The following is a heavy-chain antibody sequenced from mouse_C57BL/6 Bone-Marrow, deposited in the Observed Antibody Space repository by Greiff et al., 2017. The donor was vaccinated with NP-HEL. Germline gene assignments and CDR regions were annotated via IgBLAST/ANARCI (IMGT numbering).Heavy chain of an antibody. CDR3: ASYAKDFDY. D-gene: IGHD1-1*01. CDR2: IDPSDSYT. V-gene: IGHV1-69*01. CDR1: GYTFTSYW. Sequence: VQLQPSGAELVMPGASVKLSCKASGYTFTSYWMHWVKQRPGQGLEWIGEIDPSDSYTNYNQKFQGKSTLTVDKSSSTAYMQLSSLTSEDSAVYYCASYAKDFDYWGQGTTLTVSS. J-gene: IGHJ2*01.